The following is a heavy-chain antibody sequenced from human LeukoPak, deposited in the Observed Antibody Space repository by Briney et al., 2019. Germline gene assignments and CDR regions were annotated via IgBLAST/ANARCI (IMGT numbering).Heavy chain of an antibody. D-gene: IGHD6-6*01. Sequence: GGSLRLSCAASGFTFSSYSMNWVRQAPGKGLEWVSSISSSSSYIYYADSVKGRFTISRDNAKNSLYLQMNSLRAEDTAVYYCARDMIMAARPMGWFDPWGQGTLVTVSS. CDR3: ARDMIMAARPMGWFDP. J-gene: IGHJ5*02. V-gene: IGHV3-21*01. CDR1: GFTFSSYS. CDR2: ISSSSSYI.